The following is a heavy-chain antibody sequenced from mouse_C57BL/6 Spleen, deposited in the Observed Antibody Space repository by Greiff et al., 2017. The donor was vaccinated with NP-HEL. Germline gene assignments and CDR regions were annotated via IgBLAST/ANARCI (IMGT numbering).Heavy chain of an antibody. CDR3: ASLNYYGSSLDY. V-gene: IGHV5-17*01. CDR2: ISSGSSTI. Sequence: DVKLVASGGGLVKPGGSLKLSCAASGFTFSDYGMHWVRQAPEKGLEWVAYISSGSSTIYYADTVKGRFTISRDNAKNTLFLQMTSLRSEDTAMYYCASLNYYGSSLDYWGQGTTLTVSS. D-gene: IGHD1-1*01. J-gene: IGHJ2*01. CDR1: GFTFSDYG.